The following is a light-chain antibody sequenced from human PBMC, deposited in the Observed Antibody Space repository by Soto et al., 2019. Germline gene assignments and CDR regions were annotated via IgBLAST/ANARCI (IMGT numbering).Light chain of an antibody. J-gene: IGKJ5*01. CDR1: QSVDGY. CDR3: QQYHKWPPIT. CDR2: GAS. Sequence: EVGMTQSPGTLSVSLGESATLSCRASQSVDGYLAWYQQKPGQAPRLLIYGASTRATGVTARFRGGGSGTEFTLTISSLQSEDSAVYYCQQYHKWPPITFGQGTRLENK. V-gene: IGKV3-15*01.